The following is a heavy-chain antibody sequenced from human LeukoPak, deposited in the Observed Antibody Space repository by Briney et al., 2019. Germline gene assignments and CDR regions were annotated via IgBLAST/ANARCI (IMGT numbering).Heavy chain of an antibody. CDR1: GYTFTSYD. CDR3: ARVPMGGAFSSSSSNWFDP. Sequence: ASVKVSCKASGYTFTSYDINWVRQATGQGLEWMGWMNPNSGNTGYAQKFQGRVTMTRNTSIGTAYMELSSLRSEDTAVYYCARVPMGGAFSSSSSNWFDPWGQGTLVTVSS. D-gene: IGHD6-6*01. V-gene: IGHV1-8*01. CDR2: MNPNSGNT. J-gene: IGHJ5*02.